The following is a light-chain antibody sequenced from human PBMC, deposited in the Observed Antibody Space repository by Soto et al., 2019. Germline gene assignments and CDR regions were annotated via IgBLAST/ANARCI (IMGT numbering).Light chain of an antibody. V-gene: IGLV7-43*01. J-gene: IGLJ1*01. Sequence: QAVVTQEPSLTVSPGGTVTLTCTSSTGVVTSGHYPNWFQQKPGQAPTSLIYSTSTKHSWTPARFSGSLLGGKSALTLSGVQPEDEAEYSCLLYYGGTYVFGTGTKVTVL. CDR1: TGVVTSGHY. CDR2: STS. CDR3: LLYYGGTYV.